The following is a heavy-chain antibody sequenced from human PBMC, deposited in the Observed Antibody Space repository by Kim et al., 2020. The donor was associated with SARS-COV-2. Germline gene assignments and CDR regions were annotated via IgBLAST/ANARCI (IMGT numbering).Heavy chain of an antibody. D-gene: IGHD3-3*01. Sequence: GGSLRLSCAASGFTFSSYAMHWVRQAPGKGLEWVAVISYDGSNKYYADSVKGRFPISRDNSKNTLYLQMNSLRAEDTAVYYCARERSNLLDYWGQGIMVT. CDR3: ARERSNLLDY. V-gene: IGHV3-30-3*01. CDR2: ISYDGSNK. CDR1: GFTFSSYA. J-gene: IGHJ4*02.